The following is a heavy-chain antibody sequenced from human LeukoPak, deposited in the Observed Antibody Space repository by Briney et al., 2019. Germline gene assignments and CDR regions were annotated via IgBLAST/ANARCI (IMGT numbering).Heavy chain of an antibody. CDR2: INQDGTNQ. Sequence: GGSLRLSCVASGFPFCGYWMDWVRQAPGKGMEWVANINQDGTNQYYAASVKGRFSISRDNAKNSLYLQMNSLRAEDTAIYFCSRSLDYLGQGALVTVSS. J-gene: IGHJ4*02. CDR1: GFPFCGYW. V-gene: IGHV3-7*01. CDR3: SRSLDY.